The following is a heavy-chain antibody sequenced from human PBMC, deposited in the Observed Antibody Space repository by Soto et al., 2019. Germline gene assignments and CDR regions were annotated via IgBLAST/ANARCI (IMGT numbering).Heavy chain of an antibody. Sequence: SETLSLTCTVSGGSISSGDYYRGWIRQPPGKGLEWIGNIYYSGTTYYKPSLRRRATISRDTSMNQFSLILSSVTAADTAVYYCTSGRGISRPDSWGQGTLVTVSS. D-gene: IGHD3-16*02. V-gene: IGHV4-39*07. CDR3: TSGRGISRPDS. CDR1: GGSISSGDYY. CDR2: IYYSGTT. J-gene: IGHJ5*01.